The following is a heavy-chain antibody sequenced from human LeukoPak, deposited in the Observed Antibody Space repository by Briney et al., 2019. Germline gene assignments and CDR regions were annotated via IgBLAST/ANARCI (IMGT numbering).Heavy chain of an antibody. CDR1: GFTFSSYW. CDR3: AKGGMGDY. Sequence: PGGSLRLSCAASGFTFSSYWMHWVRQAPGKGLEWVAVISYDGSNKYYADSVKGRFTISRDNSKNTLYLQMNSLRAEDTAVYYCAKGGMGDYWGQGTLVTVSS. J-gene: IGHJ4*02. V-gene: IGHV3-30*18. CDR2: ISYDGSNK.